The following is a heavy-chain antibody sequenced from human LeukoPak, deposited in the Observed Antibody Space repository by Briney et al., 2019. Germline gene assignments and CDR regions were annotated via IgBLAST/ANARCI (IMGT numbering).Heavy chain of an antibody. J-gene: IGHJ6*04. CDR3: AELGITMIGGV. Sequence: GGSLRLSCVGSGFSISNYWMSWVRQTPGKGLEWVASIKLSGNMDSVSEKHYVDAVKGRFTISRDNAKNSLYLQMNSLRAEDTAVYYCAELGITMIGGVWGKGTTVTISS. CDR2: IKLSGNMDSVSEK. D-gene: IGHD3-10*02. CDR1: GFSISNYW. V-gene: IGHV3-7*01.